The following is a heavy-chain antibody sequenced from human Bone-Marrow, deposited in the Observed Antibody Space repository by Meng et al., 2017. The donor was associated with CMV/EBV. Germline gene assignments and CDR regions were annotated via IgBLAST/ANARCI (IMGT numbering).Heavy chain of an antibody. D-gene: IGHD6-19*01. V-gene: IGHV6-1*01. J-gene: IGHJ5*02. CDR3: ARDRFKWLVPQGWFDP. Sequence: VSSNSAAWNWIRPSPSRGLEWLGRTYYRSKWYNDYAVSVKSRITINPDTSKNQFSLQLNSVTPEDTAVYYCARDRFKWLVPQGWFDPWGQGTLVTVSS. CDR1: VSSNSAA. CDR2: TYYRSKWYN.